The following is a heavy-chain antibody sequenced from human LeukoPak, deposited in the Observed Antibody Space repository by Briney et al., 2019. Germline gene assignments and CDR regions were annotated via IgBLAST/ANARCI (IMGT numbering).Heavy chain of an antibody. V-gene: IGHV1-2*02. CDR2: IKPNSGVT. D-gene: IGHD2-21*02. J-gene: IGHJ4*02. CDR3: ARPTYCGSDCYFNFDY. Sequence: ASVKVSCKTSGYIFATYFMHWARQAPGQGLEWMGYIKPNSGVTNYAQKFRGRVTMTWDTSISTAYIGLSGLTSDDTAIYYCARPTYCGSDCYFNFDYWGQGTLVTVSS. CDR1: GYIFATYF.